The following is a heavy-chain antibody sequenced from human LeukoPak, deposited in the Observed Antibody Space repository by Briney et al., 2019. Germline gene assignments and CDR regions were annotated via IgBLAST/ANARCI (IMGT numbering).Heavy chain of an antibody. V-gene: IGHV3-48*03. J-gene: IGHJ4*02. CDR3: GRYLNY. CDR2: ITTSEIT. Sequence: GGSLRLSCAASGFTFSSYAMSWVRQAPGKGPEWVSHITTSEITYYADSVKGRFTISRDNAKNSLYLQMTSLRVEDTAVYYCGRYLNYWGQGTLVTVSS. CDR1: GFTFSSYA. D-gene: IGHD3-10*01.